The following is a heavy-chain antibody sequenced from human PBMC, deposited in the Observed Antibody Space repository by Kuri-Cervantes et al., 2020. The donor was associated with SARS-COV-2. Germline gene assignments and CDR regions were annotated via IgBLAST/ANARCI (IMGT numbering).Heavy chain of an antibody. D-gene: IGHD3-3*02. Sequence: SETLSLTCAVSGYSISSGYYWGWIRQPPGKGLEWIGSIYHSGSTYYNPSLKSRVTISVDTSKNQFSLKLSSVTAADTAVYYCASTSIRGYWGQGTLVTVSS. CDR3: ASTSIRGY. V-gene: IGHV4-38-2*01. CDR1: GYSISSGYY. J-gene: IGHJ4*02. CDR2: IYHSGST.